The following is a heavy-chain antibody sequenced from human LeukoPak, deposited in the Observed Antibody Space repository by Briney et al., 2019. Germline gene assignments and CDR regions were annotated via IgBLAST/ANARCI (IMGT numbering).Heavy chain of an antibody. CDR2: ITYDNTI. J-gene: IGHJ4*02. Sequence: GGSLRLSCAASGFIFSQYSFNWVRQAPGKGLEWLSHITYDNTIFYADSVRGRFTISRDNARNSLYLQMNSLRPEDTAVYYCARENYFSFEYWGQGALVTVSS. CDR3: ARENYFSFEY. D-gene: IGHD3-16*01. V-gene: IGHV3-48*01. CDR1: GFIFSQYS.